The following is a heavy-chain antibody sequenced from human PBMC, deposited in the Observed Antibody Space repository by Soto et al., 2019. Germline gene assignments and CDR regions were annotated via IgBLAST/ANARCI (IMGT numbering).Heavy chain of an antibody. D-gene: IGHD3-9*01. Sequence: SETLSLTCTVSGASITTYYWSWIRQPPGKGLEWIGYISYSGSTDYNPSLKSRVTISVDTSKNQFSLKLSSVTAADTAVYYCARAGYYDILTAHTSWFDPWGQGTLVTVSS. J-gene: IGHJ5*02. V-gene: IGHV4-59*01. CDR2: ISYSGST. CDR1: GASITTYY. CDR3: ARAGYYDILTAHTSWFDP.